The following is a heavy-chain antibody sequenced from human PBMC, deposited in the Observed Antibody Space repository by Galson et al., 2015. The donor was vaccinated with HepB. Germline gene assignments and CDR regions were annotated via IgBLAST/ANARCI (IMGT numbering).Heavy chain of an antibody. CDR3: ARGRYDFWSGPQAVYFDY. Sequence: SETLSLTCAVYGGSFSGYYWSWIRQPPGKGLEWLGEINHSGSTNYNPSLKSRVTISVDTSKNQFSLKLSSVTAADTAVYYCARGRYDFWSGPQAVYFDYWGQGTLVTVSP. D-gene: IGHD3-3*01. V-gene: IGHV4-34*01. J-gene: IGHJ4*02. CDR2: INHSGST. CDR1: GGSFSGYY.